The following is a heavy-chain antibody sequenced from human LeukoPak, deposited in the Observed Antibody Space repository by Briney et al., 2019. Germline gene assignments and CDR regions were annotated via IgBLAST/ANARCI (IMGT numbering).Heavy chain of an antibody. V-gene: IGHV4-38-2*02. D-gene: IGHD3-16*01. Sequence: SETLSLTCTVSGYSITSGYYWGWVRQSPGRGLEWIGSIYHTGSTYKNPSLKSRVTMSVDTSKNQLSLNLNSVTAADTAVYYCARDGGNPDYWGPGILVTVSS. CDR3: ARDGGNPDY. CDR1: GYSITSGYY. J-gene: IGHJ4*02. CDR2: IYHTGST.